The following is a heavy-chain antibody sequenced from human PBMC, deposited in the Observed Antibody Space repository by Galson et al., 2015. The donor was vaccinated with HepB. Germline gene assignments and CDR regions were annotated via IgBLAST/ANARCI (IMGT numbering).Heavy chain of an antibody. CDR1: GFTFSSFM. V-gene: IGHV3-48*02. CDR2: ISSTSSTI. Sequence: SLRLSCATAGFTFSSFMMNWVRQAPGKGLEWLSYISSTSSTIYYADSVKGRFTVSRDNAKNSVYLQMNSLRDEDTAVYYCAGGTWFGELLFGTGGQGTLVTVSS. CDR3: AGGTWFGELLFGT. J-gene: IGHJ4*02. D-gene: IGHD3-10*01.